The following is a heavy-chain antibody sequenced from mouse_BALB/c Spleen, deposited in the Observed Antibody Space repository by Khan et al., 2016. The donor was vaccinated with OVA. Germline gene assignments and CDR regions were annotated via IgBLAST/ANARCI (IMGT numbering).Heavy chain of an antibody. CDR1: GYTFTSYT. CDR2: IIPSSGYT. V-gene: IGHV1-4*01. Sequence: QVQLKQSGAELARPGASVKMSCKASGYTFTSYTIHWIKQRPGQGLEWIGYIIPSSGYTNYNQKLKDKATLTADKSSTTAYMQLSSLTSDDSAVYYCARDGAYYRNGGCFAYWGQGTLVTVSA. J-gene: IGHJ3*01. CDR3: ARDGAYYRNGGCFAY. D-gene: IGHD2-14*01.